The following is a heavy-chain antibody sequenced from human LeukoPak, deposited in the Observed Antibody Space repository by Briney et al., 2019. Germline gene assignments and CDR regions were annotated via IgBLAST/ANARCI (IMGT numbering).Heavy chain of an antibody. CDR3: ARDLSVRTIDY. CDR1: GFTFSSYW. Sequence: PGGSLRLSCEASGFTFSSYWMSWVRQAPGKGLEWVANIKQDGSEKYYVDSVKGRFTISRDNAKNSLYLQMNSLRAEDTAVYYCARDLSVRTIDYWGQGTLVTVSS. J-gene: IGHJ4*02. V-gene: IGHV3-7*04. D-gene: IGHD3-10*01. CDR2: IKQDGSEK.